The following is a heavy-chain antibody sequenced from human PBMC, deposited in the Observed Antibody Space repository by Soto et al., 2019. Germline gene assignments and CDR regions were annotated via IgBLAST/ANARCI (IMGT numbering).Heavy chain of an antibody. Sequence: GGSLRLSCAASGFTFSSYGMHWVRQAPGKGLEWVAVIWYDGSNKYYADSVKGRFTISRDNSKNTLYLQMNSLRAEDTAVYYCATNIVATYFDYWGQGTLVTVSS. J-gene: IGHJ4*02. V-gene: IGHV3-33*01. CDR1: GFTFSSYG. CDR3: ATNIVATYFDY. CDR2: IWYDGSNK. D-gene: IGHD5-12*01.